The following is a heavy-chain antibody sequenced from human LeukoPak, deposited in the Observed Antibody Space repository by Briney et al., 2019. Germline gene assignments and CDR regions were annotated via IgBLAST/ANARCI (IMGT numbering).Heavy chain of an antibody. D-gene: IGHD4-17*01. Sequence: GGSLRLSCAASGFTFSSYWMSWVRQAPGKGLEWVANIKQDGSEKYYVDSVKGRFTISRDNAKNSLYLQMNRLRAEDTAVYYCARDDYGDGDWFDPWGQGTLVTVSS. J-gene: IGHJ5*02. CDR3: ARDDYGDGDWFDP. CDR1: GFTFSSYW. CDR2: IKQDGSEK. V-gene: IGHV3-7*01.